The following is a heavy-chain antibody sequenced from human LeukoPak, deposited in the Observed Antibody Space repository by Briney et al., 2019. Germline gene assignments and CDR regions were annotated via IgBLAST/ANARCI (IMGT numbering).Heavy chain of an antibody. D-gene: IGHD6-6*01. Sequence: GGSQRLSCAGSGFTFSSYAMSWVRQAPGKGLEWVSAISGSGGSTYYADSVKGRFTISRDNSKNTLYLQMNSLRAEDTAVYYCAKDLSGIAARGPHDYWGQGTLVTVSS. CDR1: GFTFSSYA. CDR3: AKDLSGIAARGPHDY. J-gene: IGHJ4*02. CDR2: ISGSGGST. V-gene: IGHV3-23*01.